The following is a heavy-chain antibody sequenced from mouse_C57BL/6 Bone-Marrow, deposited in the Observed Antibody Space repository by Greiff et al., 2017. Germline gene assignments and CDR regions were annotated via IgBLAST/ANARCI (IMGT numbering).Heavy chain of an antibody. J-gene: IGHJ4*01. V-gene: IGHV1-4*01. CDR2: INPSSGYT. CDR3: ARLAPYYAMDY. CDR1: GYTFTSYT. Sequence: QVQLQQSGAELARPGASVKMSCKASGYTFTSYTMHWVKQRPGQGLEWIGYINPSSGYTKYNQKFKDKATSTADKSSSTAYMQLSSLTSEDSAVYYCARLAPYYAMDYWGQGTSVTVSS.